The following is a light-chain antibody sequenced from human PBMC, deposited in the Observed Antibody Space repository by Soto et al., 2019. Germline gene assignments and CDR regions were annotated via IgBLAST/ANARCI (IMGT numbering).Light chain of an antibody. CDR1: SSDIGFYNY. CDR3: TSYAGNNVL. V-gene: IGLV2-8*01. J-gene: IGLJ2*01. CDR2: EVY. Sequence: QSALTQPPSASGSPGQSVTISCTGTSSDIGFYNYVSWYQQYPGKAPKLIIYEVYKRPSGVPDRFSGSKSGNTASLTVSGLQTEDEAYYYCTSYAGNNVLFGGGTKLTVL.